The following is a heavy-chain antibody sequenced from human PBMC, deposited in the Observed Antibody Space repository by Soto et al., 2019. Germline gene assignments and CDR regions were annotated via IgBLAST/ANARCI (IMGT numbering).Heavy chain of an antibody. CDR3: ARAAVVVPAPVQPGPYYYGMDV. CDR2: IYYSGST. J-gene: IGHJ6*02. Sequence: SETLSLTCTVSGGSISSGGYYWSWIRQHPGKGLEWIGYIYYSGSTYYNPSLRSRVTISVDTSKNQFSLKLSSVTAADTAVYYCARAAVVVPAPVQPGPYYYGMDVWGQGTTVTVSS. V-gene: IGHV4-31*03. D-gene: IGHD2-2*01. CDR1: GGSISSGGYY.